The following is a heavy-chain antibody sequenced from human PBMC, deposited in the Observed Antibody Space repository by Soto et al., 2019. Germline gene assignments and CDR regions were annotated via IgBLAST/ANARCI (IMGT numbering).Heavy chain of an antibody. J-gene: IGHJ3*02. D-gene: IGHD1-26*01. CDR1: GGPISTYY. Sequence: SETLSLTCTVSGGPISTYYWSWIRRPPGKGLEWIGYIYDSGSTNNNPSLKSRVTTSVDTSKNQFSLKLSSVTAADTAVYYCARDGGMVGAEGAFDIWGQGTMVTVSS. CDR3: ARDGGMVGAEGAFDI. CDR2: IYDSGST. V-gene: IGHV4-59*01.